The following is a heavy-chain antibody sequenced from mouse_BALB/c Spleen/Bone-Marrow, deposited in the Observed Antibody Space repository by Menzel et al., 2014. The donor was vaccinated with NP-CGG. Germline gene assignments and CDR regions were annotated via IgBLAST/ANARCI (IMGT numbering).Heavy chain of an antibody. J-gene: IGHJ1*01. V-gene: IGHV1S81*02. CDR1: GYTFTSYW. CDR2: INPSNGRT. D-gene: IGHD2-4*01. Sequence: VQLQQSGAELVKPGASVKLSCKASGYTFTSYWMHWVKQRPGQGLKWIGEINPSNGRTNYNEKFKSKATLTVDKSSSTAYMQLSSLTSEDSAVYYCARDYDYWYFDVWGAGTTVTVSS. CDR3: ARDYDYWYFDV.